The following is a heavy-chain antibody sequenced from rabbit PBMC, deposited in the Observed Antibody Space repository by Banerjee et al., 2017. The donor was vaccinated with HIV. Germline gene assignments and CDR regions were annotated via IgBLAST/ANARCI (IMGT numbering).Heavy chain of an antibody. CDR1: GFSFSSDIY. Sequence: QSLEESGGDLVKPGASLTLTCTASGFSFSSDIYMCWVRQAPGKGLEWIACIYGGRYDNTWYASWAKGRFTISITSSTTVTLQMTSLTAADTATYFCARNYDLWGQGTLVTVS. CDR2: IYGGRYDNT. CDR3: ARNYDL. V-gene: IGHV1S40*01. D-gene: IGHD2-1*01. J-gene: IGHJ3*01.